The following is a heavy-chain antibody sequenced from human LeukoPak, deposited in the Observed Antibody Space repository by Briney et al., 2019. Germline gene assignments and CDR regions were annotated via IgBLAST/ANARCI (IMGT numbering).Heavy chain of an antibody. CDR2: ISGSGGST. Sequence: SGGSLRLSCAASGFTFSSYAMSWVRQAPGKGLEWVSAISGSGGSTYYADSVKGRFTISRDNSKNTLYLQMNSLRAEDTAVYYCAKVRAYYYDSSGTLKAFDIWGQGTMVTVSS. D-gene: IGHD3-22*01. CDR3: AKVRAYYYDSSGTLKAFDI. J-gene: IGHJ3*02. CDR1: GFTFSSYA. V-gene: IGHV3-23*01.